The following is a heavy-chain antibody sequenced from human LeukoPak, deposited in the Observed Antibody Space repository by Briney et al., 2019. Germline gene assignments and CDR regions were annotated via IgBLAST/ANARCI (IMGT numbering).Heavy chain of an antibody. CDR2: IYTSGST. V-gene: IGHV4-61*02. Sequence: SQTLSLTCTVSGGSISSGSYYWSWIRQPAGKGLEWIGRIYTSGSTNYNPSLKSRVTISVDTSKNQFSLKLSSVTAADTAVYYCARDRYYYDSSGYYPTMDVWGKGTTVTISS. CDR3: ARDRYYYDSSGYYPTMDV. D-gene: IGHD3-22*01. J-gene: IGHJ6*03. CDR1: GGSISSGSYY.